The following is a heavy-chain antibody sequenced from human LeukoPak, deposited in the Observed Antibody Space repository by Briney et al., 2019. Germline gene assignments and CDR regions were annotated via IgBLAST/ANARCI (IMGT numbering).Heavy chain of an antibody. CDR3: ARDLGYGSGSYYNGY. CDR2: ISSSGSTI. J-gene: IGHJ4*02. CDR1: GFTFSSYE. Sequence: GGSLRLSCAASGFTFSSYEMNWVRQAPGKGLEWVSYISSSGSTIYYADSVKGRFTISRDNAKNSLYLQMNSLRAEDTAVYYCARDLGYGSGSYYNGYWGQGTLVTVS. D-gene: IGHD3-10*01. V-gene: IGHV3-48*03.